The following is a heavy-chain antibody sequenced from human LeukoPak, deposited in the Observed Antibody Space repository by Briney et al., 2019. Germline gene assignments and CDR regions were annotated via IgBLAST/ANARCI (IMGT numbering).Heavy chain of an antibody. V-gene: IGHV3-7*01. CDR3: ASAPNENYFDF. Sequence: PGGSLRLSCAASGFTFSSYWMSWVRQAPGKGLEWVANINQGGSAKYYGGSVEGRFTISRDNAKNSLYLQMNSLTAEDTVVYYCASAPNENYFDFWGQGTLVTVSS. CDR1: GFTFSSYW. CDR2: INQGGSAK. J-gene: IGHJ4*02.